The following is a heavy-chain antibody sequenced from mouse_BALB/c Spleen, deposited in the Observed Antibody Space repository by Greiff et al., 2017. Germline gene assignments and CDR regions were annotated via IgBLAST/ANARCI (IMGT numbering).Heavy chain of an antibody. J-gene: IGHJ3*01. CDR2: INPYNGDT. CDR1: GYSFTGYF. V-gene: IGHV1-37*01. Sequence: EVKLMESGPELVKPGASVKISCKASGYSFTGYFMNWVKQSHGKSLEWIGRINPYNGDTFYNQKFKGKATLTVDKSSSTAHMELLSLTSEDSAVYYCGKALYYGTIAYWGQGTLVTVSA. CDR3: GKALYYGTIAY. D-gene: IGHD1-1*01.